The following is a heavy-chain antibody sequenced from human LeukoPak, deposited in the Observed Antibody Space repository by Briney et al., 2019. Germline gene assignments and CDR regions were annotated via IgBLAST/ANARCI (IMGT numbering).Heavy chain of an antibody. D-gene: IGHD2-2*02. V-gene: IGHV3-30*04. CDR3: ARGYCTSSSCYNDY. J-gene: IGHJ4*02. Sequence: GGSLRLSCVTSGFTFSSYAFHWVRQAPGKGLEWVATMSFDVNNRYYADSVRGRFTISRDNSKNTLYLQMNSLGAEDTAVYSCARGYCTSSSCYNDYWGQGTLVTVSS. CDR1: GFTFSSYA. CDR2: MSFDVNNR.